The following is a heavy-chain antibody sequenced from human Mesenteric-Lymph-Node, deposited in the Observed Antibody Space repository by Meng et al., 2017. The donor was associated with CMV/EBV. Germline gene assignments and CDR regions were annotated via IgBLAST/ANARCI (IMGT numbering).Heavy chain of an antibody. Sequence: GESLKISCAASGFTFSNYWMHWVRQAPGKGLVWVSRVNSDGSSTNYADSVKGRFTISRDNTKNTLYLQMNSLRAEDTAVYYCAKGGSGVRGVLEPYGMDVWGQGTTVTVSS. CDR2: VNSDGSST. J-gene: IGHJ6*02. CDR3: AKGGSGVRGVLEPYGMDV. CDR1: GFTFSNYW. D-gene: IGHD3-10*01. V-gene: IGHV3-74*01.